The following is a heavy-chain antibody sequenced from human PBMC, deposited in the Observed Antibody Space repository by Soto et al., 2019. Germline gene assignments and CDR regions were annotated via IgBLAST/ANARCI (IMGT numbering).Heavy chain of an antibody. Sequence: EVQLLESGGGLVQPGGSLRLSCAASGFTFSSYAMSWVRQAPGKGLEWVSAISGSGGSTYYADSVKGRVTISRDNPKNGLYLQIYSMRAEETAVYYCAKVTILGFGELAFDPGGQGALVNVSS. V-gene: IGHV3-23*01. CDR3: AKVTILGFGELAFDP. CDR1: GFTFSSYA. CDR2: ISGSGGST. D-gene: IGHD3-10*01. J-gene: IGHJ5*02.